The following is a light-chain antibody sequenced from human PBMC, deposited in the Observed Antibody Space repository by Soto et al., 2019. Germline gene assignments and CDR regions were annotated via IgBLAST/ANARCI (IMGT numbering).Light chain of an antibody. CDR3: QKYNSVPPLT. CDR2: AAS. V-gene: IGKV1-27*01. CDR1: QGISNY. J-gene: IGKJ4*01. Sequence: EIQMTQSPSSLSASVGDRVTITCRASQGISNYLAWYQQKPGKVPKLLIYAASTLHSGVPSRFSGSGSGTDFTLTISSLQPEDVATYYCQKYNSVPPLTFGGGTKVEIQ.